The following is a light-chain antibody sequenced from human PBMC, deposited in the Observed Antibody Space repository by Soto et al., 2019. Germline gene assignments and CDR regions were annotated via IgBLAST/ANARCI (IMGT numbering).Light chain of an antibody. CDR1: SSDVGGYNY. J-gene: IGLJ2*01. CDR3: SPYTSNYIVV. V-gene: IGLV2-8*01. Sequence: QSALTQPPSASGSPGQSVAISCTGTSSDVGGYNYVSWYQHHPGKVPKLIIYEVTKRPSGVPDRFSGSKSGNTASLTVSGLQAEDEAEYYCSPYTSNYIVVLGGGTKVTVL. CDR2: EVT.